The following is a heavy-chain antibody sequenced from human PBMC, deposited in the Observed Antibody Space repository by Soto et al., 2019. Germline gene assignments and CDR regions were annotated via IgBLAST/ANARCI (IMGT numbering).Heavy chain of an antibody. V-gene: IGHV4-39*01. CDR2: IYYSGST. J-gene: IGHJ3*02. Sequence: QLQLQESGPGLVKPSETLSLTCTVSGGSISSSSYYWCWIRQPPGKGLEWIGSIYYSGSTYYNPTLKSRVTISVDTSKNQCSLKLSSVTAADTAVYYCASPCDYCDFPDALDIWGQGTMVTVSS. CDR1: GGSISSSSYY. D-gene: IGHD4-17*01. CDR3: ASPCDYCDFPDALDI.